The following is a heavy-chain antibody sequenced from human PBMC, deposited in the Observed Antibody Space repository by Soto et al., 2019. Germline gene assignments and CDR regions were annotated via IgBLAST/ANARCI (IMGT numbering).Heavy chain of an antibody. CDR2: INAGNGNT. J-gene: IGHJ4*02. CDR1: GYTFTSYA. V-gene: IGHV1-3*01. D-gene: IGHD3-22*01. Sequence: ASVKVSCKASGYTFTSYAMHWVRQAPGQRLEWMGWINAGNGNTKYSQKFQGRVTITADQSTSTAYMELTSLRSEDTAAYSCTRDLYYFDSSGYLLWGQGTQVTVS. CDR3: TRDLYYFDSSGYLL.